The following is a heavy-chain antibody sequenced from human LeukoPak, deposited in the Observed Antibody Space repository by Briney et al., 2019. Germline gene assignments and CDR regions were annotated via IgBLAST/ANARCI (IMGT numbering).Heavy chain of an antibody. Sequence: GGSLRLSCAASGFTLSSNYMSWVRQAPGKGLEWVSVIYSGGSTYYADSVKGRFTISRDNSKNTLYLQMNSLRAEDTAVYYCARDIERVTGTTYYYYYGMDVWGQGTTVTVSS. CDR1: GFTLSSNY. D-gene: IGHD1-7*01. CDR3: ARDIERVTGTTYYYYYGMDV. V-gene: IGHV3-66*02. CDR2: IYSGGST. J-gene: IGHJ6*02.